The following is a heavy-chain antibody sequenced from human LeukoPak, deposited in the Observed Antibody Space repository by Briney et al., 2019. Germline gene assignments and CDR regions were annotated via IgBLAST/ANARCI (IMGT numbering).Heavy chain of an antibody. CDR3: AKDFLRGVITPDAFDI. Sequence: GGSLRLSCAASGFTFDDYAMHWVRQAPGKGLEWVSGISWNSGSIGYADSVKGRFTISRDNAKNSLYLQMNSLRAEDTALYYCAKDFLRGVITPDAFDIWGQGTMVTVSS. CDR1: GFTFDDYA. CDR2: ISWNSGSI. J-gene: IGHJ3*02. V-gene: IGHV3-9*01. D-gene: IGHD3-10*01.